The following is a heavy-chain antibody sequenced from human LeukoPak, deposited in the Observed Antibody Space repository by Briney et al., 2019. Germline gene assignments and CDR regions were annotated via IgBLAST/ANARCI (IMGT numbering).Heavy chain of an antibody. D-gene: IGHD6-19*01. CDR3: ARGRWGSGWQPFDY. J-gene: IGHJ4*02. CDR2: INHSGST. CDR1: GGSFSGYY. V-gene: IGHV4-34*01. Sequence: SETLSLTCAVYGGSFSGYYWSWIRQPPGKGLEWIGEINHSGSTNYNPSLKSRVTISVDTSKNLFSLKLSSVTAADTAVYYCARGRWGSGWQPFDYWGQGTLVTVSS.